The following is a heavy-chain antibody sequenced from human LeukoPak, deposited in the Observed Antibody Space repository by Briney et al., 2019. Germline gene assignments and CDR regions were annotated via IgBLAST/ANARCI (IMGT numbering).Heavy chain of an antibody. J-gene: IGHJ4*02. CDR1: GFTFSDYY. Sequence: GGSLRLSCAASGFTFSDYYMSWIRQAPGKGVEWVSYISSSGSTIYYADSVKGGFTISRDNAKNSLYLQMNSLRAEDTAVYYCARVGSSGFFSDYWGQGTLVTVSS. V-gene: IGHV3-11*01. CDR2: ISSSGSTI. CDR3: ARVGSSGFFSDY. D-gene: IGHD3-22*01.